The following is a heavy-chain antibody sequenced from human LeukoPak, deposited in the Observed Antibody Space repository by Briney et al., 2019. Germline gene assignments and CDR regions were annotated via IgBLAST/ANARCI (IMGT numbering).Heavy chain of an antibody. J-gene: IGHJ4*02. CDR1: GYTLTELS. Sequence: ASVTVSCKVSGYTLTELSMHWVRQAPGKGLEWMGGFDPEDGETIYAQKFQGRVTMTEDTSTDTAYMELSSLRSEDTAVYYCATVARPLYSGLPHLADYWGQGTLVTVSS. CDR3: ATVARPLYSGLPHLADY. CDR2: FDPEDGET. V-gene: IGHV1-24*01. D-gene: IGHD1-26*01.